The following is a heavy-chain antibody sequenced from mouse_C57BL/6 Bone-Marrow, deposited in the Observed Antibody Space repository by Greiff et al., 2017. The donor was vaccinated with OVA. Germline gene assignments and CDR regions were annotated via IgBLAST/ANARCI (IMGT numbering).Heavy chain of an antibody. CDR1: GYTFTDYY. Sequence: VQRVESGAELVRPGASVKLSCKASGYTFTDYYINWVKQRPGQGLEWIARIYPGSGNTHYNEKFKGKATLTAEKSSSTAYMQLSSLTSEDSAVYFCARSGLWSYWYFDVWGTGTTVTVSS. CDR3: ARSGLWSYWYFDV. D-gene: IGHD1-1*02. CDR2: IYPGSGNT. V-gene: IGHV1-76*01. J-gene: IGHJ1*03.